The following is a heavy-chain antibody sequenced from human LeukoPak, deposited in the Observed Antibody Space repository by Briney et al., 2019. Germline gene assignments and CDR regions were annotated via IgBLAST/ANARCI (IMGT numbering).Heavy chain of an antibody. J-gene: IGHJ4*02. CDR3: ARTYSYGYAGIDY. CDR1: GGSISSYY. CDR2: IYYSGST. D-gene: IGHD5-18*01. Sequence: SETLSLTCTVSGGSISSYYWSWIRQPPGKGLEWIGYIYYSGSTNYNPSLKSRVTISVDTSKNQFSLKLSSVTAADTAVYYCARTYSYGYAGIDYWGQGTLVTVSS. V-gene: IGHV4-59*01.